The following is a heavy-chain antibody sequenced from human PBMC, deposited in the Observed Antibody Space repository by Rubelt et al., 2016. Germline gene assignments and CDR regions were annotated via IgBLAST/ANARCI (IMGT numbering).Heavy chain of an antibody. D-gene: IGHD5-24*01. CDR1: GGSISSGGYS. CDR2: IYHSGST. CDR3: ARRRRDGYNFEDFDY. V-gene: IGHV4-30-2*01. Sequence: QLQLQESGSGLVKPSQTLSLTCAVSGGSISSGGYSWSWIRQPPGKGLAWIGYIYHSGSTYYNPSLKSRVTISVDRSKNQFSLKLSSVTAADTAVYYCARRRRDGYNFEDFDYWGQGTLVTVSS. J-gene: IGHJ4*02.